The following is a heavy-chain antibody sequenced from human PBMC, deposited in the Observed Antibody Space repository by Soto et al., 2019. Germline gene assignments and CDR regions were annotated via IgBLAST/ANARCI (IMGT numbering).Heavy chain of an antibody. CDR3: ARDVNDSSGSQGFDY. D-gene: IGHD3-22*01. CDR1: GDSVSSNNYY. Sequence: SETLSLTCTVVGDSVSSNNYYWSWIRQRPGKGLEWIGYIHYSGDSYDNPSLTSRITMSMDVSKNQFSLNLRSVTAADTAIYYCARDVNDSSGSQGFDYWGQGTLVTVSS. CDR2: IHYSGDS. V-gene: IGHV4-31*03. J-gene: IGHJ4*02.